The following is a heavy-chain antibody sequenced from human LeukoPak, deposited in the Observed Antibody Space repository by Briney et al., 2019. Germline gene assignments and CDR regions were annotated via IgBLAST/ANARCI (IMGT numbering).Heavy chain of an antibody. Sequence: SQTLSLTCNVYGGSINSEDFYWSWIRQPAGKGLEWIGHILTSGMINYNPSLKSRVTISADTSKKQFFLRLSSVTAADTALYYCAREDFRDLYDSGGYYRPADCWGQGTLVTVSS. D-gene: IGHD3-22*01. CDR1: GGSINSEDFY. CDR3: AREDFRDLYDSGGYYRPADC. V-gene: IGHV4-61*09. CDR2: ILTSGMI. J-gene: IGHJ4*02.